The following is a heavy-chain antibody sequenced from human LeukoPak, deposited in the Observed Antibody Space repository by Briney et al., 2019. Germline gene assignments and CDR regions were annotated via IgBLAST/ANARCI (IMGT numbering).Heavy chain of an antibody. CDR3: ATYHYGDSYFDY. J-gene: IGHJ4*02. Sequence: SETLSLTCNVSGISISSSSYYWGWIRQPPGKGLEWIGSIYSSGSTYYNSSLKSRVTISIDTSKNQVSLKMSSVTAADTAVYYCATYHYGDSYFDYWGQGTLVTVSS. CDR2: IYSSGST. D-gene: IGHD4-17*01. V-gene: IGHV4-39*07. CDR1: GISISSSSYY.